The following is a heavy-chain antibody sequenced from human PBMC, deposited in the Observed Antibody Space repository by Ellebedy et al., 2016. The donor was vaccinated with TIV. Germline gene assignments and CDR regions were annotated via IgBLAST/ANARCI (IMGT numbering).Heavy chain of an antibody. CDR2: LSPDGTDG. CDR3: AAIKIVSIYDHFDV. Sequence: GESLKISCEASGFPFSTYWMHSVRQVPGKGLVCVSRLSPDGTDGNQADSVRGRFSMSRDNAKNTGYLHMYSLRAEDTAVYHCAAIKIVSIYDHFDVWGQGTTVTVSS. J-gene: IGHJ3*01. CDR1: GFPFSTYW. D-gene: IGHD5/OR15-5a*01. V-gene: IGHV3-74*01.